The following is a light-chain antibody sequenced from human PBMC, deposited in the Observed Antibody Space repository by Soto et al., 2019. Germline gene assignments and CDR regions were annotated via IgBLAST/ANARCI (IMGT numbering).Light chain of an antibody. Sequence: EIVLTQSPGTLSLSPGERATLSCRASQSVSNSYLAWYQQKPGQAPRLLIYGASSSATCIPDRCSGSGSGADFTLTISSPEPEDFAVYYCQEYGGSPPFSFGPGTKVDIK. CDR2: GAS. CDR1: QSVSNSY. V-gene: IGKV3-20*01. J-gene: IGKJ3*01. CDR3: QEYGGSPPFS.